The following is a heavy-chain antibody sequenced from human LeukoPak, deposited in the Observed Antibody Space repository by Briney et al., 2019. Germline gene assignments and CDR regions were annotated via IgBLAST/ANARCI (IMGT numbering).Heavy chain of an antibody. D-gene: IGHD2-15*01. V-gene: IGHV4-61*01. CDR1: GGSVSSGSYY. CDR2: IMNSGST. J-gene: IGHJ5*02. CDR3: AEGYCSGGSCSPFDP. Sequence: PSETLSLTCTVSGGSVSSGSYYWSWIRQPPGKGLEWIGYIMNSGSTNYNPSLKSLVTISVDTSKNQFSQKLSSVTAADTAVYYCAEGYCSGGSCSPFDPWGQGTLVAVSS.